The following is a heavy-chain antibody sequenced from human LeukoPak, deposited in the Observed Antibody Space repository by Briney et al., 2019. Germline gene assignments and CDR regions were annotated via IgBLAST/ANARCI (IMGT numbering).Heavy chain of an antibody. V-gene: IGHV4-4*09. Sequence: PSETLSLTCTVSGDSNSSYFWTWVRQPPGKGLEWIGYIYTSGSTHYNPSLKSRVTMSRDTSNNRFSLTLTSMTAADTAMYYCARLDPNSSGWYYFDYWGQGTLVTVSS. CDR1: GDSNSSYF. D-gene: IGHD6-19*01. CDR2: IYTSGST. J-gene: IGHJ4*02. CDR3: ARLDPNSSGWYYFDY.